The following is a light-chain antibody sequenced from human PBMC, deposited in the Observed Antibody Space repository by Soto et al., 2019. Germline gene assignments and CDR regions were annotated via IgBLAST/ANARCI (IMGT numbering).Light chain of an antibody. CDR3: QHYNNWPPWT. J-gene: IGKJ1*01. CDR1: QSVSSN. CDR2: GAS. Sequence: ILMTQSTATLSVSPGERVTLSCRASQSVSSNLAWYQQKPGQPPRLLIYGASTTATGIPARFSGSGSGTEFTLTISSLQSEDYAVYYCQHYNNWPPWTFGQGTKVDIK. V-gene: IGKV3-15*01.